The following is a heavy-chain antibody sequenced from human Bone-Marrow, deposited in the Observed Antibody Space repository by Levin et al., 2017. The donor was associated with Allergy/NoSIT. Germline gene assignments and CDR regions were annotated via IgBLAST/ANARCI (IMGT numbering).Heavy chain of an antibody. CDR2: IYYSGST. D-gene: IGHD2/OR15-2a*01. Sequence: SETLSLTCTVSGGSINSGDSYWTWIRQPAGKGLEWIGYIYYSGSTYYNPSLKSRLTISLDTSKNQFSLKLSSVTAADTAVYYCARDFYGGPNFYYDYWGQGTLVTVSS. V-gene: IGHV4-30-4*01. CDR3: ARDFYGGPNFYYDY. J-gene: IGHJ4*02. CDR1: GGSINSGDSY.